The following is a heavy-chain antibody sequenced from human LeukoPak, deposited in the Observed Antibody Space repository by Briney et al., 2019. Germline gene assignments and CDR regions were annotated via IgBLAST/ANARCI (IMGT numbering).Heavy chain of an antibody. D-gene: IGHD6-13*01. V-gene: IGHV1-69*13. CDR2: IIPIFGTA. Sequence: SVKVSCKASGGTFSSYAISWVRQAPGQGLEWMGGIIPIFGTANYAQKFQGRVTITADESTSTAYMELSSLRSEDAAVYYCARAEPYSSSWYYFDYWGQGTLVTVSS. CDR3: ARAEPYSSSWYYFDY. J-gene: IGHJ4*02. CDR1: GGTFSSYA.